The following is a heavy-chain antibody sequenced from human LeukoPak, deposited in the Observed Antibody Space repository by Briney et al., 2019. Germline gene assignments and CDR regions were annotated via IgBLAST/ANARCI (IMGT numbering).Heavy chain of an antibody. D-gene: IGHD3-9*01. J-gene: IGHJ4*02. CDR2: ISGSGGST. V-gene: IGHV3-23*01. Sequence: GGSLRLSCAASGFTFSSYAMSWVRQAPGKGLEWVSAISGSGGSTYYADSVKGRFTISRDNSKNTLYLQMNSLRAEDTAVYYCAKDPSNYDILTGYFDYCGQGTLVAVSS. CDR1: GFTFSSYA. CDR3: AKDPSNYDILTGYFDY.